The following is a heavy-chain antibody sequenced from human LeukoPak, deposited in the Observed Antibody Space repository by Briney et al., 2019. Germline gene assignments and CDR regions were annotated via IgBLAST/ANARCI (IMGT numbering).Heavy chain of an antibody. V-gene: IGHV3-20*04. Sequence: RSGGSLRLSCAASGFTFDDYGMSWVRQAPGKGLEWVSGISWSGGSTAYADSVKGRFTISRDNAKTSLYLQMNSLRAEDTALYYCARKIAAAGRAWWDAFDIWGQGTMVTVSS. CDR3: ARKIAAAGRAWWDAFDI. D-gene: IGHD6-13*01. CDR2: ISWSGGST. CDR1: GFTFDDYG. J-gene: IGHJ3*02.